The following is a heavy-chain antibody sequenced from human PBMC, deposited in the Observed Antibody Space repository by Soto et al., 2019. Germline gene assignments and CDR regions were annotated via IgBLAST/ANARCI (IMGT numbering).Heavy chain of an antibody. J-gene: IGHJ4*02. D-gene: IGHD1-7*01. CDR3: ARVRTCALDY. CDR2: INHSGST. Sequence: ETLSLTCAVYGGSFSGYYWSWIRQPPGKGLEWIGEINHSGSTNYNPSLKSRVTISVDTSKNQFSLKLSSVTAADTAVYYCARVRTCALDYWGLGTLVTVSS. V-gene: IGHV4-34*01. CDR1: GGSFSGYY.